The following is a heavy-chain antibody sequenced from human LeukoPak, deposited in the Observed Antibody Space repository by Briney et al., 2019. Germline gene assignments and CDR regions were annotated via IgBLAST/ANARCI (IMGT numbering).Heavy chain of an antibody. V-gene: IGHV4-59*01. D-gene: IGHD1/OR15-1a*01. CDR2: IYYSETT. CDR3: ARGNSPTPWFDP. Sequence: PSEALSLTCTVSGGSISSYYWTWIRQPPGEGLEWIGYIYYSETTRYNPSLKSRVTISVDTSKNQFSLNLSSVTAADTAVYYCARGNSPTPWFDPWGQGTLVTVSS. CDR1: GGSISSYY. J-gene: IGHJ5*02.